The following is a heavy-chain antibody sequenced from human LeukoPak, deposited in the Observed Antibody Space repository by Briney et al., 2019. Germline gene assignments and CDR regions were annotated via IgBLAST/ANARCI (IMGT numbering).Heavy chain of an antibody. D-gene: IGHD6-13*01. V-gene: IGHV3-30*02. J-gene: IGHJ4*02. CDR1: GFIFNSFG. CDR2: IRYDGSFK. CDR3: AKAGQQLALDY. Sequence: GGSLRLSCAASGFIFNSFGMHWVRQAPGKGLEWVAFIRYDGSFKYYADSAKGRFTISRDNSKNTLYLQMNSLRPEDTAVYYCAKAGQQLALDYWGQGTPVTVSS.